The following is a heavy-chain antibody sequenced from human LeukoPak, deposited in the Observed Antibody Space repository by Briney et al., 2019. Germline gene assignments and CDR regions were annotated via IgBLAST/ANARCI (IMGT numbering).Heavy chain of an antibody. Sequence: ASVKVSCKASGYTFTGYYMHRVRQAPGQGLEWMGWINPNSGGTNYAQKFQGRVTMTSDTSISTAYMELSRLRSDNTAVYYCARDLYGGTSATFDYWGQGTLVTVSS. D-gene: IGHD4-23*01. V-gene: IGHV1-2*02. CDR2: INPNSGGT. CDR3: ARDLYGGTSATFDY. J-gene: IGHJ4*02. CDR1: GYTFTGYY.